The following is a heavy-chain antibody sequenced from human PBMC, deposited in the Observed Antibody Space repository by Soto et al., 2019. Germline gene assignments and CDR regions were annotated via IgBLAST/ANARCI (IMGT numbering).Heavy chain of an antibody. V-gene: IGHV1-69*08. Sequence: QVQLVQSGAEVQKPGSSVKVSCKASGGTFSSYTISWVRQAPGQGLEWMGRIIPILGIANYAQKFQGRVTITADKSTSTAYMELSSLRSEDTAVYYCARDGNVGVFDYWGQGTLVTVSS. CDR2: IIPILGIA. CDR3: ARDGNVGVFDY. J-gene: IGHJ4*02. CDR1: GGTFSSYT. D-gene: IGHD1-1*01.